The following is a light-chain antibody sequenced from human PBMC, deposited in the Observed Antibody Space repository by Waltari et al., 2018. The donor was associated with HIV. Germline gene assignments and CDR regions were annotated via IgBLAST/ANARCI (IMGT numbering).Light chain of an antibody. Sequence: QSVLTQPPSVSGAPGQRVTISCTGSSSNIGAGYGVHWYQQLPGTAPKLLIYGNSNRPSGFPDRFSGSKSGTSASLAITGLHAEDEADYYCQSYDSSLSGSVFGGGTKLTVL. V-gene: IGLV1-40*01. CDR2: GNS. CDR1: SSNIGAGYG. CDR3: QSYDSSLSGSV. J-gene: IGLJ3*02.